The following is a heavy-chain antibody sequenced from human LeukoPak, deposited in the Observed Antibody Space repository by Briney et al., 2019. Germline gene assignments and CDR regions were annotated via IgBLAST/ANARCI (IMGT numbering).Heavy chain of an antibody. Sequence: GGSLRLSCAASGFTFSAYALSWVRQSPGKALEWVSSITASGDSTFYADSVKGRFAICRDQSKSRLNLQMDSLRAEDTATYYCVRSTINNFDYWGQGTLVTVSS. CDR2: ITASGDST. CDR1: GFTFSAYA. J-gene: IGHJ4*02. D-gene: IGHD1-1*01. CDR3: VRSTINNFDY. V-gene: IGHV3-23*01.